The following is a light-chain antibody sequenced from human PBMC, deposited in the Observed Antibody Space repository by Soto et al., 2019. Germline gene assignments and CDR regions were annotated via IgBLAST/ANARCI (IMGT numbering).Light chain of an antibody. CDR1: RSFASSY. Sequence: EIVLTQSPGTLSLSPGERAILSCRASRSFASSYLAWYQRKPGQAPRLLIYAASNRATGIPDRFTGSGSGTDFTLTISRVEPEDFAVYYCQQYGPSPPYTFGQGTKVEIK. CDR3: QQYGPSPPYT. CDR2: AAS. V-gene: IGKV3-20*01. J-gene: IGKJ2*01.